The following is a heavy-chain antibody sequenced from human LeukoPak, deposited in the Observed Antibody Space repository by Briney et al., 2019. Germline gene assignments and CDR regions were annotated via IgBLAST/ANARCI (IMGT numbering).Heavy chain of an antibody. CDR1: GFTFSSYG. CDR3: AKDRTFDY. CDR2: ISYDGSNK. Sequence: GRSLRLSCAASGFTFSSYGMHWVRQAPGKGLEWVAVISYDGSNKYYADSVKGRFTISRDNSKNTLYLQMNSLRAEDTAVYYCAKDRTFDYWGQGTLVTVSS. J-gene: IGHJ4*02. V-gene: IGHV3-30*18.